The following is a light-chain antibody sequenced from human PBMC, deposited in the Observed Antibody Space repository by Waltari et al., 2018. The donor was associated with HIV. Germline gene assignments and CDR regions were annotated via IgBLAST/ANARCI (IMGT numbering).Light chain of an antibody. CDR3: CSYAGSSTLEV. CDR2: EGS. Sequence: QSALTQPASVYGSPGQSITISCTGTSSDVGSYNLVSWYQQHPGKAPKLMIYEGSKRPSGVSNRFSGSKSGNTASLTISGLQAEDEADYYCCSYAGSSTLEVFGGGTKLTVL. J-gene: IGLJ2*01. V-gene: IGLV2-23*01. CDR1: SSDVGSYNL.